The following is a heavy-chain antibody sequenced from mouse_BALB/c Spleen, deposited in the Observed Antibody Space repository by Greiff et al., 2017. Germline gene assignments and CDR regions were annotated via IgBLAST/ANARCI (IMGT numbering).Heavy chain of an antibody. Sequence: EVQVVESGGGLVKPGGSLKLSCAASGFTFSDYYMYWVRQIPEKRLEWVATISDGGSYTYYPDSVKGRFTISRDNAKNNLYLQMSSLKSEDTAMYYCARDKKVRGEAWFAYWGQGTLVTVSA. J-gene: IGHJ3*01. CDR1: GFTFSDYY. CDR3: ARDKKVRGEAWFAY. V-gene: IGHV5-4*02. D-gene: IGHD2-14*01. CDR2: ISDGGSYT.